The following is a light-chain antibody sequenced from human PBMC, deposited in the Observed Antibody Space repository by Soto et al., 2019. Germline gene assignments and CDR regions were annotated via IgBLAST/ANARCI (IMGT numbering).Light chain of an antibody. J-gene: IGLJ1*01. Sequence: QSVLTQPPSVSGAPGQRVTISCTGSSSNIGAGYDVHWYQQLPGTAPKLLIYGNTNRPSGVPDRFSGSKSGTSASLAITGLQAEYDSDYYCQSYDSSLGGAGVFGTGTKLTVL. V-gene: IGLV1-40*01. CDR3: QSYDSSLGGAGV. CDR2: GNT. CDR1: SSNIGAGYD.